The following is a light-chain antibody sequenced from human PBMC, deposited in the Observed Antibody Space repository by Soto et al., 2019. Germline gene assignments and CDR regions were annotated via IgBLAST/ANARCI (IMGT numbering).Light chain of an antibody. CDR2: EVN. CDR3: SSYTSISSLGV. CDR1: SSDVGGYNY. V-gene: IGLV2-8*01. Sequence: QSVLTQPPSASGSPGQSVAISCTGTSSDVGGYNYVSWYQQHPGKAPKLTIYEVNKRPSGVPDRFSGSKSGNTASLTVSGLQAEDEADYSCSSYTSISSLGVFGTGTKVTAL. J-gene: IGLJ1*01.